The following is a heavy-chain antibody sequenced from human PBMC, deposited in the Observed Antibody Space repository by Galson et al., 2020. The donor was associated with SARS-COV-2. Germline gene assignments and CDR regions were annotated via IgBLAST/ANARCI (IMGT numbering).Heavy chain of an antibody. CDR3: ARGYLKTFDI. CDR1: GGSFSSGSYS. Sequence: SETLSLTCAVSGGSFSSGSYSWNWIRQPPGKGLEWLGYIYHSGTTYYNPSLKGRVTVSIDRSNNQFSLNLSSVTAADTAVYYCARGYLKTFDIWGQGTVVTVSS. V-gene: IGHV4-30-2*01. CDR2: IYHSGTT. D-gene: IGHD1-26*01. J-gene: IGHJ3*02.